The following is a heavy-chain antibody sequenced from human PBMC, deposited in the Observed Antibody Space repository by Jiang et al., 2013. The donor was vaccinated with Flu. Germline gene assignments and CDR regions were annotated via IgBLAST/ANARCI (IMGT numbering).Heavy chain of an antibody. D-gene: IGHD2-21*02. J-gene: IGHJ6*03. CDR2: IIPVFGSA. CDR1: GGPSSTYA. CDR3: ARAPCGGDCYSPDYYYYMDV. Sequence: GAEVKKPGSSVRLSCKASGGPSSTYAINWVRQAPGQGLEWMGGIIPVFGSANYAQAFQGRVSITANEDATTVYMDLSSLTSEDTAVYYCARAPCGGDCYSPDYYYYMDVWGKGTTVTVTS. V-gene: IGHV1-69*01.